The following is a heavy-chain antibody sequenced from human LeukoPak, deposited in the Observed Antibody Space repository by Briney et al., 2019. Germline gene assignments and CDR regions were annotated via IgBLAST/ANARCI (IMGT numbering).Heavy chain of an antibody. CDR2: FDPEDGET. V-gene: IGHV1-24*01. CDR3: ATFITMVRGVSSFFDY. Sequence: ASVKVSCKASGGTFSSYAISWVRQAPGQGLEWMGGFDPEDGETIYAQKFQGRVTMTEDTSTDTAYMELSSLRSEDTAVYYCATFITMVRGVSSFFDYWGQGTLVTVSS. J-gene: IGHJ4*02. CDR1: GGTFSSYA. D-gene: IGHD3-10*01.